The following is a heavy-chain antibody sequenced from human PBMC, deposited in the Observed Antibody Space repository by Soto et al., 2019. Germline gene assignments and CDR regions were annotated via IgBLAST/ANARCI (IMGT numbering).Heavy chain of an antibody. Sequence: QVQLVESGGGVVQPGRSLRLSCAASGFTFSSYGMHWVRQAPGKGLEWVAVISYDGSNKYYADSVKGRFTISRDNSKNTLYLQMNSLRAEDTAVYYCVKDQGILTGYPYYFDYWGQGTLVTVSS. CDR1: GFTFSSYG. J-gene: IGHJ4*02. CDR3: VKDQGILTGYPYYFDY. CDR2: ISYDGSNK. D-gene: IGHD3-9*01. V-gene: IGHV3-30*18.